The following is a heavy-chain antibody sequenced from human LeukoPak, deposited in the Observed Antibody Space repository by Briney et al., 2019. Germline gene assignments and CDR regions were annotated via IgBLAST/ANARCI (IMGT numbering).Heavy chain of an antibody. D-gene: IGHD4-17*01. V-gene: IGHV3-30*02. Sequence: GGSLRLSCAASGFTFSSYGMHWVRQAPGKGLEWVAFIRYDGSNKYYADSVKGRFTISRDNSKNTLYLQMNSLRAEDTAVYYCAKRDYGDYFNWFDPWGQGTLVTVSS. J-gene: IGHJ5*02. CDR1: GFTFSSYG. CDR2: IRYDGSNK. CDR3: AKRDYGDYFNWFDP.